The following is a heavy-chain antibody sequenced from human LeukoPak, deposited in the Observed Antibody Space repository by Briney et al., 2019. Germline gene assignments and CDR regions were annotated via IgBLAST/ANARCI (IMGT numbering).Heavy chain of an antibody. CDR2: IIPIFGTA. CDR1: GGTFSSYA. J-gene: IGHJ4*02. CDR3: ARLADILTGYFDD. Sequence: SVKVSCKASGGTFSSYAISWVRQAPGQGLEWMGGIIPIFGTANYAQKFQGRVTITAEKSTSTAYMELSSLRSEDTAVYYCARLADILTGYFDDWGQGTLVTVSS. V-gene: IGHV1-69*06. D-gene: IGHD3-9*01.